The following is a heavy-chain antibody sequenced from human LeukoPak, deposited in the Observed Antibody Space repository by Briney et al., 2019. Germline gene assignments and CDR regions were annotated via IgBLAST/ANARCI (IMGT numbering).Heavy chain of an antibody. Sequence: GGSLRLSCAAFGLTFSSYWMSWVRQAPGKGLEWVANIKQDGSEKNYVDSVKGRFTISRDNAKNSLYLQMNSLRAEDTAVYYCAREHTSGTYYIDYWGQGTLVTVSS. J-gene: IGHJ4*02. CDR2: IKQDGSEK. V-gene: IGHV3-7*03. CDR3: AREHTSGTYYIDY. CDR1: GLTFSSYW. D-gene: IGHD1-26*01.